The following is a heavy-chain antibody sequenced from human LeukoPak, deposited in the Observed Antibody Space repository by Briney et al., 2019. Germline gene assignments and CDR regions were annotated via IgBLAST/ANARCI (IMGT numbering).Heavy chain of an antibody. J-gene: IGHJ4*02. CDR1: GFTFSSYS. Sequence: GASLRLSCAAAGFTFSSYSMNWVRQAPGKGLEWVSSISSSSSYIYYADSVKGRFTISRDNAKNSLYLQMNSLRAEDTAVYYCARVAKIQLCLDYGGQGTLVTVSS. D-gene: IGHD5-18*01. V-gene: IGHV3-21*01. CDR2: ISSSSSYI. CDR3: ARVAKIQLCLDY.